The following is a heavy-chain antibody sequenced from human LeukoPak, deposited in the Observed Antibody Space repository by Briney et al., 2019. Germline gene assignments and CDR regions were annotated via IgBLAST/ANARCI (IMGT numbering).Heavy chain of an antibody. D-gene: IGHD6-13*01. CDR1: GYTFTSYA. CDR3: ARRIAAVMYNWFDP. CDR2: INTNTGNP. J-gene: IGHJ5*02. Sequence: ASVKVSCKASGYTFTSYAMNWVRQAPGQGLEWMGWINTNTGNPTYAQGFTGRFVFSLDTSVSTAYLQISSLKAEDTAVYYCARRIAAVMYNWFDPWGQGTLVTVSS. V-gene: IGHV7-4-1*02.